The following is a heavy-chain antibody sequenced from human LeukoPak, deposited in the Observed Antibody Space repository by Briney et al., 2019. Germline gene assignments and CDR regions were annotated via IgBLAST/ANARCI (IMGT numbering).Heavy chain of an antibody. CDR2: IYPGDSDT. Sequence: GESLKISCKGSGYSFTSYWIGWVRQMPGKGLEWMGIIYPGDSDTRYSPSFQGQVTISAGKSISTAYLQWSSLKASDTAMYYCASRRYSGYDEGYFDYWGQGTLVTVSS. D-gene: IGHD5-12*01. V-gene: IGHV5-51*01. J-gene: IGHJ4*02. CDR3: ASRRYSGYDEGYFDY. CDR1: GYSFTSYW.